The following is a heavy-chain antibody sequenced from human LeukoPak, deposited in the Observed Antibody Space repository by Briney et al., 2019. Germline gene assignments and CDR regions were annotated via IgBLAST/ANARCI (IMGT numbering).Heavy chain of an antibody. Sequence: ASVKVSCKASGYTFTSYAMNWVRQAPGQGLEWMGWINTNTGNPTYAQGFTGRFVFSLDTSVSTAYLQISSLKAEDTAVYYCAHQGAGSGSYYKKPLDYWGQGTLVTVSS. D-gene: IGHD3-10*01. CDR2: INTNTGNP. V-gene: IGHV7-4-1*02. CDR3: AHQGAGSGSYYKKPLDY. CDR1: GYTFTSYA. J-gene: IGHJ4*02.